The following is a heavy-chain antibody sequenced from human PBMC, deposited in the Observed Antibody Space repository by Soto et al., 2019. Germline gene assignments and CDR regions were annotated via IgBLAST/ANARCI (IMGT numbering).Heavy chain of an antibody. CDR1: GYTLTELS. CDR2: FDPEDGET. D-gene: IGHD6-13*01. J-gene: IGHJ4*02. V-gene: IGHV1-24*01. Sequence: ASVKVSCKVSGYTLTELSMHWVRQAPGKGLEWMGGFDPEDGETIYAQKFQGRVTMTEDTSTDTAYMELSSLRSEDTAVYYCATVQGHLDGIAAAGTLDYWGQGTLVTVSS. CDR3: ATVQGHLDGIAAAGTLDY.